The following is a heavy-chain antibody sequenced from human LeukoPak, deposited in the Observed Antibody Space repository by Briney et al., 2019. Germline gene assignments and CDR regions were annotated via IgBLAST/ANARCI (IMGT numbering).Heavy chain of an antibody. J-gene: IGHJ3*02. CDR1: GFTFSSYA. V-gene: IGHV3-23*01. Sequence: GGSLRLSCAASGFTFSSYAKSWVRQAPGKGLEWVSAISGSGGSTYYADSVKGRFTISRDNSKNTLYLQMNSLRAEDTAVYYCARGYYYDSTADNAFDIWGQGTMVTVSS. CDR2: ISGSGGST. CDR3: ARGYYYDSTADNAFDI. D-gene: IGHD3-22*01.